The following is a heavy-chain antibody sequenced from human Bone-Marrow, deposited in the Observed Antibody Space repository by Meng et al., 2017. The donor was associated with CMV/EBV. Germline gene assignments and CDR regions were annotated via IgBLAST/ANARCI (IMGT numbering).Heavy chain of an antibody. J-gene: IGHJ6*02. Sequence: YGISWVRQAPGQGLEWMGWISAYNGNTNYAQKLQGRVTMTTDTSTSTAYMELRSLRSDDTAVYYCVREEADFWSGYNYYYYYGMDVWGQGTTVTVSS. CDR3: VREEADFWSGYNYYYYYGMDV. V-gene: IGHV1-18*01. D-gene: IGHD3-3*01. CDR2: ISAYNGNT. CDR1: YG.